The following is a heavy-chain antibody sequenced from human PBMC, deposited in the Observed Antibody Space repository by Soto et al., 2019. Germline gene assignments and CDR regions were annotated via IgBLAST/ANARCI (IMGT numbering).Heavy chain of an antibody. Sequence: VQLVQSGAEVKKPGSSVNVSCKATGGSFSGYAITWVRQAPGQGLEWMGGSIPIFGTPTYAQQFQGRVTITADASTRTTYMELRGLTSEDTAVYYCARGDSPYYYDSSGYYNDYWGQGTLVTVSS. CDR1: GGSFSGYA. D-gene: IGHD3-22*01. V-gene: IGHV1-69*01. CDR2: SIPIFGTP. J-gene: IGHJ4*02. CDR3: ARGDSPYYYDSSGYYNDY.